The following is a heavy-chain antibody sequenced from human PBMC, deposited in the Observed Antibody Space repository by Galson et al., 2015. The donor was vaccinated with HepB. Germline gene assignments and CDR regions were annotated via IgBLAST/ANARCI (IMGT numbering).Heavy chain of an antibody. CDR2: ISGSGGST. D-gene: IGHD2-15*01. CDR1: GFTFSSYA. J-gene: IGHJ5*02. V-gene: IGHV3-23*01. Sequence: SLRLSCAASGFTFSSYAMSWVRQAPGKGLEWVSAISGSGGSTYYADSVKGRFTISRDNSKNTLYLQMNSLRAEDTAVYYCAKDAYCSGGSCQTPYNWFDPWGQGTLVTASS. CDR3: AKDAYCSGGSCQTPYNWFDP.